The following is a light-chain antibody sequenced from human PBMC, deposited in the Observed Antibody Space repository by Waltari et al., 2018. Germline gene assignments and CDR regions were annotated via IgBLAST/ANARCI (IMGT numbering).Light chain of an antibody. CDR2: TAP. J-gene: IGKJ1*01. CDR1: QSVSRA. Sequence: EIVLTQSPGTLSLSPGERVTLSCRASQSVSRALAWYQQKPGQAPRLLIYTAPNRATGIPDRFRGSGAGTDFSLTISRLEPEDFAVYYCQHYVSLPATFGQGTRVEIK. CDR3: QHYVSLPAT. V-gene: IGKV3-20*01.